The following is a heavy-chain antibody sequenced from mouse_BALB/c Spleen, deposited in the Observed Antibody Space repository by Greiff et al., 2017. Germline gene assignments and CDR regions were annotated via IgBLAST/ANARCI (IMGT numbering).Heavy chain of an antibody. V-gene: IGHV5-6-5*01. CDR3: ANDYGGYAMDY. D-gene: IGHD2-4*01. J-gene: IGHJ4*01. CDR2: ISSGGST. Sequence: DVKLVESGGGLVKPGGSLKLSCAASGFTFSSYAMSWVRQTPEKRLEWVASISSGGSTYYPDSVKGRFTISRDNARNILYLQMSSLRSEDTAMYYCANDYGGYAMDYWGQGTSVTVSS. CDR1: GFTFSSYA.